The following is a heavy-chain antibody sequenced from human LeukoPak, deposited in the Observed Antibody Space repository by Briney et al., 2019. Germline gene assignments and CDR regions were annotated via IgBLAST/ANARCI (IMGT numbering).Heavy chain of an antibody. Sequence: SVKVSCKASGGTFSSYAISWVRQAPGQGLEWMGGIIPIFGTANYAQKFQGRVTITADESTSTGYMELSSLRSEDTAVYYCARGGANSSSWWVGDLDYYGMDVWGQGTTVTVSS. D-gene: IGHD6-6*01. CDR2: IIPIFGTA. V-gene: IGHV1-69*13. CDR1: GGTFSSYA. CDR3: ARGGANSSSWWVGDLDYYGMDV. J-gene: IGHJ6*02.